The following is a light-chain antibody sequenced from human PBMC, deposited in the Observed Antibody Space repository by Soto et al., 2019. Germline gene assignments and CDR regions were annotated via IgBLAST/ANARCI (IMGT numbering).Light chain of an antibody. Sequence: EIVLTQSPGTLSLSPGERATLSCRASQNVSSSYLAWYQQKPGQAPRLLIYGASTRATGIPDRFSGSGSGTVFTLTISRLEPEDFAVYYCQQYVSSPPFTFGPGTKVDIK. V-gene: IGKV3-20*01. CDR3: QQYVSSPPFT. CDR1: QNVSSSY. CDR2: GAS. J-gene: IGKJ3*01.